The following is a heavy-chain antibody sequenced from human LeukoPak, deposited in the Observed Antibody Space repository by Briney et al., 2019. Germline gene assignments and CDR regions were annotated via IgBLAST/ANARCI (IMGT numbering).Heavy chain of an antibody. CDR1: GGSISSSSYY. D-gene: IGHD6-13*01. CDR3: ARIRIAAAGIDY. J-gene: IGHJ4*02. Sequence: SETLSLTCTVSGGSISSSSYYWGWIRQPPGKGLEWIGSIYYSGSTYYNPSLKSRVTISVDTSKNQFSLKLSSVTAADTAVYYCARIRIAAAGIDYWGQGTLVTVSS. V-gene: IGHV4-39*01. CDR2: IYYSGST.